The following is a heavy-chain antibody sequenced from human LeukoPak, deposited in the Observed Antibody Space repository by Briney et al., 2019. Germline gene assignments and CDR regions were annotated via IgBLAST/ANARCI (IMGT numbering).Heavy chain of an antibody. Sequence: GGSLRLSCAASGFTFSSYGMSWVRQAPGKGLEWVSAISGSGGSTYYADSVKGRFTISRDNSKNTLYLQMNSLRAEDTAVYYCAKVYYYDSSGYFADAFDIWGQGTMVTVSS. J-gene: IGHJ3*02. V-gene: IGHV3-23*01. CDR2: ISGSGGST. D-gene: IGHD3-22*01. CDR1: GFTFSSYG. CDR3: AKVYYYDSSGYFADAFDI.